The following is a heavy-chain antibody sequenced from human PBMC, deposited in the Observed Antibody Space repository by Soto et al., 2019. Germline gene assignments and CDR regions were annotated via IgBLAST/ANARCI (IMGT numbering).Heavy chain of an antibody. CDR1: GFTFSRSD. Sequence: EVQLVESGGGLVQPGGSLRLSCAASGFTFSRSDMHWVRQATGKGLEWISAIGTEHDAYYPDSVKGRFTTSRDNAKNSLYLQMNDLRAEDTAVYYCARQASYWHGGGGWFDPWGQGTLVIVSS. D-gene: IGHD2-8*02. CDR3: ARQASYWHGGGGWFDP. CDR2: IGTEHDA. J-gene: IGHJ5*02. V-gene: IGHV3-13*01.